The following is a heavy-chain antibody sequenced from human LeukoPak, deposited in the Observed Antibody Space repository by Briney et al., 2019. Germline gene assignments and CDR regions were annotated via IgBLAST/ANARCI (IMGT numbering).Heavy chain of an antibody. D-gene: IGHD2-15*01. CDR2: ISGSGGST. J-gene: IGHJ4*02. CDR1: GFTFSSYA. Sequence: GGSLRLSCAASGFTFSSYAMSWVRQAPGKGLEWVSAISGSGGSTYYADSVKGRFTISRDNSKNTLYLQMNSLRAEDTAVYYCAKEVVVVVAAITHFDYWGQGTLVTVSP. CDR3: AKEVVVVVAAITHFDY. V-gene: IGHV3-23*01.